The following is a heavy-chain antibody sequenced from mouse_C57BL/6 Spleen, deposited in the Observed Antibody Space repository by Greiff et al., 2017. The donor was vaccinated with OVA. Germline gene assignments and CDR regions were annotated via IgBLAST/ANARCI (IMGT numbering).Heavy chain of an antibody. V-gene: IGHV1-50*01. CDR1: GYTFTSYW. J-gene: IGHJ2*01. D-gene: IGHD1-1*01. CDR3: ARSGSSSVDY. Sequence: VKLQQPGAELVKPGASVKLSCKASGYTFTSYWMQWVKQRPGQGLEWIGEIDPSDSYTNYNQKFKGKATLTVDTSSSTAYMQLSSLTSEDSAVYYCARSGSSSVDYWGQGTTLTVSS. CDR2: IDPSDSYT.